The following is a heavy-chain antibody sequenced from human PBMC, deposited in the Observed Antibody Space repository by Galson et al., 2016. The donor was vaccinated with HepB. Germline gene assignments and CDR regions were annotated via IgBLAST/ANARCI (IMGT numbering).Heavy chain of an antibody. Sequence: SLRLSCAASGFTFSTYGMHWVRQAPGKGLEWVAVIWSDGSYKYYADSVQGRFTISRDNSKNTLYLQMNSLRAEDTAVYYCARENLGDCGGGICYYRNFNYWGQGTLVTVSS. V-gene: IGHV3-33*01. CDR3: ARENLGDCGGGICYYRNFNY. J-gene: IGHJ4*02. D-gene: IGHD2-15*01. CDR2: IWSDGSYK. CDR1: GFTFSTYG.